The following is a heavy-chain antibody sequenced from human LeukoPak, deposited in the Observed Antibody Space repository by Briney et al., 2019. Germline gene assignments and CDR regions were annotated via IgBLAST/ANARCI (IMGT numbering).Heavy chain of an antibody. J-gene: IGHJ4*02. CDR1: GYTLTELS. CDR2: FDPEDGET. CDR3: AIILQRVAVADNFDY. V-gene: IGHV1-24*01. D-gene: IGHD6-19*01. Sequence: VKVSCKVSGYTLTELSMHWVRQAPGKGLEWMGGFDPEDGETIYAQKFQGRVTMTEDTSTDTAYMELSSLRSEDTAVYYCAIILQRVAVADNFDYWGQGTLVIVSS.